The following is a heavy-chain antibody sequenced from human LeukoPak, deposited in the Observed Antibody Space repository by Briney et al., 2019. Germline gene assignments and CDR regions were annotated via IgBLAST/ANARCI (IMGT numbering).Heavy chain of an antibody. CDR1: GYSISSGYY. D-gene: IGHD3-3*01. V-gene: IGHV4-38-2*02. CDR2: IYHSGST. CDR3: ARAFGADFWSGYYPSYYHYMDV. J-gene: IGHJ6*03. Sequence: SETLSLTCTVSGYSISSGYYWGWIRQPPGKGLEWIGSIYHSGSTYYNPSLKSRVTISVDTSKNQFSLKLSSVTAADTAVYYCARAFGADFWSGYYPSYYHYMDVWGKGTTVTVSS.